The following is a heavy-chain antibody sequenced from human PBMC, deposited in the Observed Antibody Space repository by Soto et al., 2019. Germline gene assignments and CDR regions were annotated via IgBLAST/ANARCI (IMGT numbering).Heavy chain of an antibody. CDR1: GGSISSGGYY. CDR2: IYYSGST. J-gene: IGHJ5*02. CDR3: ARVPPYSPGINWFDP. D-gene: IGHD4-4*01. V-gene: IGHV4-31*03. Sequence: QVQLQESGPGLVKPSQTLSLTCTVSGGSISSGGYYSSWIRQHPGKGLEWIGHIYYSGSTYYNPSLKSRITISVDTSKNRFSLKLSSVTAADTAVYYCARVPPYSPGINWFDPWGQGTLVTVSS.